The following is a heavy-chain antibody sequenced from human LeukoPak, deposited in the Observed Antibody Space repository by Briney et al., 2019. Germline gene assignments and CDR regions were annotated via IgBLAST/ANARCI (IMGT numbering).Heavy chain of an antibody. CDR2: IYYSGST. CDR1: GGSISSSSYY. CDR3: AKETVPHYCDY. V-gene: IGHV4-39*07. D-gene: IGHD2-21*02. J-gene: IGHJ4*02. Sequence: SETLSLTCTVSGGSISSSSYYWGWIRQPPGKGLEWIGSIYYSGSTYYNPSLKSRVTISLDTSRNQFSLNLSSVTAADTAVYYCAKETVPHYCDYWGQGTLVTVSS.